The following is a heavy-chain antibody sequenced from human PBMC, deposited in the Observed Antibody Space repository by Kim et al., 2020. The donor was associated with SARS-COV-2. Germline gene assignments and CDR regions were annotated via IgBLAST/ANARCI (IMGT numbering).Heavy chain of an antibody. CDR3: ARAESGGHFDY. Sequence: TNDNPSLKSRVTISVDTSKNRCSLRRISVTAADTAVYYCARAESGGHFDYWGQGTLVPVSS. D-gene: IGHD2-15*01. V-gene: IGHV4-34*09. CDR2: T. J-gene: IGHJ4*02.